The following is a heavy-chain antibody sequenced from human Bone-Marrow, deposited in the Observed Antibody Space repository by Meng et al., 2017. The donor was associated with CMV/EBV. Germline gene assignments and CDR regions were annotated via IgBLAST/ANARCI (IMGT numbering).Heavy chain of an antibody. D-gene: IGHD3-3*01. V-gene: IGHV6-1*01. CDR3: ARVARYDFWSGSLYGMDV. J-gene: IGHJ6*02. Sequence: SETLSLTCAISGDSVSSNSAAWNWIRQSPSRGLEWLGRTYYRSKWYNDYAVSVKSRITINPDTSKNQFSLQLNSVTPEDTAVYYCARVARYDFWSGSLYGMDVWGQGTTVTVSS. CDR1: GDSVSSNSAA. CDR2: TYYRSKWYN.